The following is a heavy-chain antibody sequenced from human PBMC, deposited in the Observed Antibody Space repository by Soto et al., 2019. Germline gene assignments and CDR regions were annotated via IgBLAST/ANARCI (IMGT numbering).Heavy chain of an antibody. CDR2: IYYNGST. J-gene: IGHJ4*02. D-gene: IGHD6-13*01. Sequence: PSETLSLTCTVSGGTISSYYWSWIRQPPGKGLEWIGYIYYNGSTNYNPSLKSRVTISVDTSKNQFSLKLSSVTAADTAVYYCASGYSSSRLFYWGQGTLVTVSS. V-gene: IGHV4-59*01. CDR3: ASGYSSSRLFY. CDR1: GGTISSYY.